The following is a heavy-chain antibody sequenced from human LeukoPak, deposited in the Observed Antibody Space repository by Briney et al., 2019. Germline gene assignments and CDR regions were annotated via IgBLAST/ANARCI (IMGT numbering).Heavy chain of an antibody. CDR2: IKSKTDGGTT. D-gene: IGHD4-17*01. V-gene: IGHV3-15*01. J-gene: IGHJ4*02. CDR3: TTGYGDYPFDY. CDR1: GFTFSNAW. Sequence: GESLRLSCAASGFTFSNAWMSWVRQSPGKGLEWVGRIKSKTDGGTTDYAAPAKGRFTISRDDSKNTLYLQMNSLKTEDTAVYYCTTGYGDYPFDYWGQGTLVTVSS.